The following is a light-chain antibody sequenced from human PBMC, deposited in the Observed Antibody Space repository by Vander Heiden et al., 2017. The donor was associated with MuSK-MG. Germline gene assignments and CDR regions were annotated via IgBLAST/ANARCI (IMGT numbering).Light chain of an antibody. Sequence: PGERDTTSCRASQRADRNCVAWYQQKSGQAPRPLIFGASIRDAAIPARFSGSGSGTDFTLTISRLEPEDFAMYYCQQYGSPPLTFGEGTKVEIK. CDR3: QQYGSPPLT. J-gene: IGKJ1*01. V-gene: IGKV3-20*01. CDR1: QRADRNC. CDR2: GAS.